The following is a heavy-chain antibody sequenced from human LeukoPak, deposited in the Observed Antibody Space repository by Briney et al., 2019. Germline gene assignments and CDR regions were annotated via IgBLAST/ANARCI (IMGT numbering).Heavy chain of an antibody. V-gene: IGHV3-30*04. D-gene: IGHD3-22*01. J-gene: IGHJ4*02. CDR3: ARAATPYDTWLHYFDY. CDR2: ISYDGSNK. Sequence: GGSLRLSCAASGFTFSSYAMHWVRQAPGKGLEWVAVISYDGSNKYYADSVKGRFTISRDNSKDTLYLQMNSLRAEDTAVYYCARAATPYDTWLHYFDYWGQGTLVTVSS. CDR1: GFTFSSYA.